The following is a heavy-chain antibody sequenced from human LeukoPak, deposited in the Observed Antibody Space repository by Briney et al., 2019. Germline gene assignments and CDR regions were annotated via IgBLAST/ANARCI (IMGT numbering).Heavy chain of an antibody. J-gene: IGHJ4*02. D-gene: IGHD2-2*01. CDR3: ARWGRYCSSTSCSPGEY. Sequence: GASVKVSCKASGYTFTSYDINWVRQATGQGLEWMGWMNPNSGNTGYAQKFQGRVTMTRNTSISTAYMELSSLRSEDAAVYYCARWGRYCSSTSCSPGEYWRQGTLVTVSS. V-gene: IGHV1-8*01. CDR2: MNPNSGNT. CDR1: GYTFTSYD.